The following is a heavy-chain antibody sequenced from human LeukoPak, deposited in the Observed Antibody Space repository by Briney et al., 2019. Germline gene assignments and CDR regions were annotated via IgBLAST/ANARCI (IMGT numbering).Heavy chain of an antibody. CDR1: GFIFNTYD. Sequence: GGSLRLSCAASGFIFNTYDMHWVRQASGKGLERVSAIGTAGDTYYPGSVKGRFTISRENAKNSLYLQMNSLRAGDTAVYYCAREGHGDSPMDVWGQGTTVTVSS. J-gene: IGHJ6*02. CDR3: AREGHGDSPMDV. V-gene: IGHV3-13*04. D-gene: IGHD4-17*01. CDR2: IGTAGDT.